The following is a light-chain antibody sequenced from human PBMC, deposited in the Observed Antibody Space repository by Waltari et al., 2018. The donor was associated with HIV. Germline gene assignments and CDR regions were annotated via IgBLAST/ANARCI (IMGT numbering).Light chain of an antibody. CDR2: RND. CDR1: RSNIGRNY. V-gene: IGLV1-47*01. CDR3: AAWDDSLGAYV. Sequence: QSVLTQSPSASGAPGQRVTISCSGSRSNIGRNYAYWYQQLPATAPKVLIYRNDQRPSGSPDRCSGSNAGTSASLAISGLRSEDEADYYCAAWDDSLGAYVCGSGTKVTVL. J-gene: IGLJ1*01.